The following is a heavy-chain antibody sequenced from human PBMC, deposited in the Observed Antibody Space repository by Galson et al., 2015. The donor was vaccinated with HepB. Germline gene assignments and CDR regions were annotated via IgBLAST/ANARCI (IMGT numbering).Heavy chain of an antibody. J-gene: IGHJ6*03. D-gene: IGHD3-10*01. V-gene: IGHV1-69*13. CDR1: GGTFSSYA. Sequence: SVKVSCKASGGTFSSYAISWVRQAPGQGLEWMGGIIPIFGTANYAQKFQGRVTITADESTSTAYMELSSLRSEDTAVYYCARDRPYGSGSYYYYYYYMDVWGKGTTVTVSS. CDR3: ARDRPYGSGSYYYYYYYMDV. CDR2: IIPIFGTA.